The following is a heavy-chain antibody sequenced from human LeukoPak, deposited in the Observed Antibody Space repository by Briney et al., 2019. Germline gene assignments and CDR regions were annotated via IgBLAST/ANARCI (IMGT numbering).Heavy chain of an antibody. D-gene: IGHD5-12*01. J-gene: IGHJ4*02. CDR3: ARHNEWLRAIDY. CDR1: GGSISSSSYY. V-gene: IGHV4-39*01. CDR2: IYYSGST. Sequence: SETLSLTCTVSGGSISSSSYYWGWICQPPGQGQEWIGSIYYSGSTYYNPSLKSRVTISVDTSKNQFSLKLSSVTAADTAVSYCARHNEWLRAIDYWGQGTLVTVSS.